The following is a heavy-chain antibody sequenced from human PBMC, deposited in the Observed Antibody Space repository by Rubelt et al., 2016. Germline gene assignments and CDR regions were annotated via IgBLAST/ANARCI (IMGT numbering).Heavy chain of an antibody. Sequence: QVQLVQSGAEVKKPGPSVKVSCKASGYTFTSYAISWVRQAPGHGLAWWGIINPSGGSTSYAQKFQCRVTMTRDTSTSTGYMELSSLGCEDTAVYYCARVGGFDPWGQGTLVTVSS. CDR2: INPSGGST. CDR3: ARVGGFDP. CDR1: GYTFTSYA. V-gene: IGHV1-46*01. J-gene: IGHJ5*02.